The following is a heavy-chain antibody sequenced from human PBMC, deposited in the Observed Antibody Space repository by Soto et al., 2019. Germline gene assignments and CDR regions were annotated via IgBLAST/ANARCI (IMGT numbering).Heavy chain of an antibody. CDR1: GGTFSTYT. D-gene: IGHD3-10*01. Sequence: QVQLVQFGAEVKKPGSSVKVSCKASGGTFSTYTINWVRQAPGQGLEWMGRIIPLLDVTNNAQRFQGRVTITADKSTSTVYMALTSLTSQDTAVYYCARDSGTVGYDDSWGQGTLVTVSS. CDR2: IIPLLDVT. J-gene: IGHJ4*02. CDR3: ARDSGTVGYDDS. V-gene: IGHV1-69*08.